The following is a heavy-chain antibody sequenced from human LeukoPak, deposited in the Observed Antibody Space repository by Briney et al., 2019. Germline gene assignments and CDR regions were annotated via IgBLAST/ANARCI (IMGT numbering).Heavy chain of an antibody. CDR3: ARVWFYGSGSYYSDY. CDR1: GGSISSSNW. Sequence: SGTLSLTCAVSGGSISSSNWWSWVRQPPGKGLEWIGEIYHSGSTNYNPSLKSRVTISVDKSKNQFSLKLSSVTAADTAVYYCARVWFYGSGSYYSDYWAQGPLVTVSS. J-gene: IGHJ4*02. V-gene: IGHV4-4*02. CDR2: IYHSGST. D-gene: IGHD3-10*01.